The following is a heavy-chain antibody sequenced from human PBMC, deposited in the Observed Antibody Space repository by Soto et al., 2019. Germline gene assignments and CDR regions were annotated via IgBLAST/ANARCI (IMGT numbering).Heavy chain of an antibody. CDR3: ARGPYSSSLYYYYGMDV. D-gene: IGHD6-6*01. J-gene: IGHJ6*02. V-gene: IGHV1-2*02. CDR2: INPNSGGT. Sequence: GASVQVTCKASGYTFTGYYMHWVRQAPGQGLEWMGWINPNSGGTNYAQKFQGRVTMTRDTSISTAYMELSRLRSDDTAVYYCARGPYSSSLYYYYGMDVWGQGTTVTVSS. CDR1: GYTFTGYY.